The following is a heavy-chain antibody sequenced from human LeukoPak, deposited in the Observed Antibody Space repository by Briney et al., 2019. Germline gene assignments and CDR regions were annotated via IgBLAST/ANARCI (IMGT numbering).Heavy chain of an antibody. CDR1: GGSFSGYY. CDR2: INHSGST. D-gene: IGHD3-10*01. J-gene: IGHJ4*02. V-gene: IGHV4-34*01. CDR3: ARDSGHYYGPGSRGYFDY. Sequence: SETLSLTCAVYGGSFSGYYWSWIRQPPGKGLEWIGEINHSGSTNYNPSLKSRVTISVDTSKNQFSLKLSSVTAADTAVYYCARDSGHYYGPGSRGYFDYWGQGTLVTVSS.